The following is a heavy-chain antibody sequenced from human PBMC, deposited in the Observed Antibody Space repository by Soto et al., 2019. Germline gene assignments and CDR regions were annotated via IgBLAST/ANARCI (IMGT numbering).Heavy chain of an antibody. CDR3: ARSLEDGSTEYYFDY. J-gene: IGHJ4*02. Sequence: GESLKLSCMGSGYTVSPWHNFTSYWIAWVRQMPGEGLEWMGIIYPGDSDTRYSPSFQGQVTISADKSINSVYLQWSSLKASDTAMYYCARSLEDGSTEYYFDYWGQGTLVTVSS. D-gene: IGHD4-17*01. CDR1: GYTVSPWHNFTSYW. V-gene: IGHV5-51*01. CDR2: IYPGDSDT.